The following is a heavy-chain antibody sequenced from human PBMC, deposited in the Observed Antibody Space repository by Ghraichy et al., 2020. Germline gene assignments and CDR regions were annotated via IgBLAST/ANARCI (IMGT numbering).Heavy chain of an antibody. CDR1: GFTFDDYA. CDR2: ISWNSGSI. J-gene: IGHJ6*02. V-gene: IGHV3-9*01. Sequence: SLNISCAASGFTFDDYAMHWVRQAPGKGLEWVSGISWNSGSIGYADSVKGRFTISRDNAKNSLYLQMNSLRAEDTALYYCAKDGRYYYYYGMDVWGQGTTVTVSS. D-gene: IGHD1-26*01. CDR3: AKDGRYYYYYGMDV.